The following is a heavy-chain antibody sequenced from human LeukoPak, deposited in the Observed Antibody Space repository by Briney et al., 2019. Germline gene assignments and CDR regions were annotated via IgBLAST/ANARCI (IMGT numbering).Heavy chain of an antibody. J-gene: IGHJ5*02. CDR1: GGSMRSDSCF. V-gene: IGHV4-61*02. D-gene: IGHD4-23*01. CDR2: IYATGNT. CDR3: ARELGSDYGGYSP. Sequence: SETLSLTCSVSGGSMRSDSCFWSWIRQPARKGLEWIGRIYATGNTNYNPSLERRVTISVDTSKNQFSLELTSVTAADTAVYYCARELGSDYGGYSPWGQGTLVTVSS.